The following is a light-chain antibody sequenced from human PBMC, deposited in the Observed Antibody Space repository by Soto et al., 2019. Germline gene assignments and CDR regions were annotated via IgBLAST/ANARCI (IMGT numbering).Light chain of an antibody. Sequence: EIVLTQSPGTLSLSPGERATLSCRASQSVSSSFLAWYQQKPGQAPRLLIYGASSRATGIPDRFSGSGSGTDFTLTISRLETEDFAVYYCHQYGSSPATFGQGTKVEIK. J-gene: IGKJ1*01. V-gene: IGKV3-20*01. CDR3: HQYGSSPAT. CDR1: QSVSSSF. CDR2: GAS.